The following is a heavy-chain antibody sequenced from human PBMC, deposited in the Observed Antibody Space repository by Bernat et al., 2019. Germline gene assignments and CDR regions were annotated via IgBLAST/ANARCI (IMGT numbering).Heavy chain of an antibody. V-gene: IGHV4-30-2*01. J-gene: IGHJ4*02. D-gene: IGHD3-22*01. Sequence: QLQLQESGSGLVKPSQTLSLTCAVSGGSISSGGYSWSWIRQPPGKGLEWIGYIYHSGSTYYNPSLKSRVTISVDRSKNQFSLKLSSVTAADTAVYYWARGEYYDSSGYPSFGYWGQGTLVTVSS. CDR1: GGSISSGGYS. CDR2: IYHSGST. CDR3: ARGEYYDSSGYPSFGY.